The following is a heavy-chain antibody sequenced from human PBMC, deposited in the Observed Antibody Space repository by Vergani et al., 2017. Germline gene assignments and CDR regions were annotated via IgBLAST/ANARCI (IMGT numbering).Heavy chain of an antibody. CDR2: IYYSGST. V-gene: IGHV4-39*01. Sequence: QLQLQESGPGLVKPSETLSLTCTVSGGSISSSSYYLGWIRQPPGKGLEWIGSIYYSGSTYYNPSLKSRVTISVDTSKNQFSLKLSTVTAADTAVYSCARQASVPAAISYYGMDVWGQGTTVTVSS. CDR3: ARQASVPAAISYYGMDV. J-gene: IGHJ6*02. CDR1: GGSISSSSYY. D-gene: IGHD2-2*01.